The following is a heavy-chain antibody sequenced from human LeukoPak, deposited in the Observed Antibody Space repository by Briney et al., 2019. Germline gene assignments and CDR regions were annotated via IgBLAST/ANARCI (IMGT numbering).Heavy chain of an antibody. CDR1: GGSISSGGYY. Sequence: SETLSLTCTVSGGSISSGGYYWSWIRQHPGKGLEWIGYIYYSGSTYYNPSLKSRVTISVDTSKNQFSLKLSSVTAADTAVYYCASTRRIDYGNAFDIWGQGTMVTVSS. CDR3: ASTRRIDYGNAFDI. V-gene: IGHV4-31*03. J-gene: IGHJ3*02. D-gene: IGHD4-17*01. CDR2: IYYSGST.